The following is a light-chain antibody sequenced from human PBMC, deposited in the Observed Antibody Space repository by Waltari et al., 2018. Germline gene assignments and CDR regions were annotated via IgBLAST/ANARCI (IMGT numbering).Light chain of an antibody. CDR3: SSYAGSDNPYL. J-gene: IGLJ1*01. Sequence: QPALPQPPSASGSLGQPVTIPCPGTSSAVGGWKYVSWYQQHPGRAPKLMIYEVSERPSGVPDRFSGSKSDNTASLTVSGLQADDEADYYCSSYAGSDNPYLFGTGTKVTVL. CDR2: EVS. V-gene: IGLV2-8*01. CDR1: SSAVGGWKY.